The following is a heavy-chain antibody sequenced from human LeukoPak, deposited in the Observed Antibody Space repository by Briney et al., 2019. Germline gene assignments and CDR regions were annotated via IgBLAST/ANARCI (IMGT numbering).Heavy chain of an antibody. V-gene: IGHV1-18*04. CDR3: ARHSGSGWQALGY. J-gene: IGHJ4*02. CDR1: GYTFTNYS. CDR2: TSYNGNT. D-gene: IGHD6-25*01. Sequence: ASVKRSCTGSGYTFTNYSISWVRQAPGLGLERMGWTSYNGNTNYAQKCQVRVTMTTDTSTTTAYMELRSLESDDTAVYYCARHSGSGWQALGYWGQGTLVTVSS.